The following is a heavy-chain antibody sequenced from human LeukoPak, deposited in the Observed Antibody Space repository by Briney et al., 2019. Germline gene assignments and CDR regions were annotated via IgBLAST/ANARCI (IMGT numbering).Heavy chain of an antibody. D-gene: IGHD3-9*01. CDR3: VRTYYDILTGIRDFDY. CDR2: SRNKARSYTT. V-gene: IGHV3-72*01. J-gene: IGHJ4*02. Sequence: PGGSLRLSCAGSGFPFSDHYMDWVRQAPGKGLEWVGRSRNKARSYTTDYAASVKGRFTISRDGSKNSVFLQMNSLKTEDTAVYYCVRTYYDILTGIRDFDYWGQGTLVTVSS. CDR1: GFPFSDHY.